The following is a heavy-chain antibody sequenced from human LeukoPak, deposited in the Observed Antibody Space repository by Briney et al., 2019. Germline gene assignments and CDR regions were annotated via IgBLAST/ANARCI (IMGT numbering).Heavy chain of an antibody. J-gene: IGHJ4*02. CDR3: ARLYCSGGSCYSGEHY. CDR1: GYTFTSYG. D-gene: IGHD2-15*01. CDR2: ISAYNGNT. V-gene: IGHV1-18*01. Sequence: ASVKVSCKASGYTFTSYGISWVRQAPGQGLEWMGWISAYNGNTNYAQKLRGRVTMTTDTSTSTAYMELRSLRSDDTAVYYCARLYCSGGSCYSGEHYWGQGTLVTVSS.